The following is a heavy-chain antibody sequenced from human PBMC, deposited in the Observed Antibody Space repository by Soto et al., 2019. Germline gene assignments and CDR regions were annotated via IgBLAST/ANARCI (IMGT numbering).Heavy chain of an antibody. CDR3: AKVLSSGSYSGALEY. Sequence: GGSLRLSCVASGFSITSFAMSWVRQAPGKGLEWASAISASGGSTYADSVKGRFTISRDNSKNTLYLQMNSLRVEDTAVYYCAKVLSSGSYSGALEYWGQGALVTVS. V-gene: IGHV3-23*01. J-gene: IGHJ4*02. CDR2: ISASGGST. CDR1: GFSITSFA. D-gene: IGHD1-26*01.